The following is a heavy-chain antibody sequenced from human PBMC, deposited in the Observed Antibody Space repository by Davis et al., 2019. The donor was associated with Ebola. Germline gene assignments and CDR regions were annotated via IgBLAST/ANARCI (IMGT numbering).Heavy chain of an antibody. Sequence: GESLKISCAASGFTFSSYAMSWVRQAPGKGLEWVSAISGSGGSTYYADSVKGRFTIFRDNSKNTLYLQMNSLRAEDTAVYYCAKDSRYDFWSGYYEGMDVWGQGTTVTVSS. CDR1: GFTFSSYA. V-gene: IGHV3-23*01. D-gene: IGHD3-3*01. J-gene: IGHJ6*02. CDR3: AKDSRYDFWSGYYEGMDV. CDR2: ISGSGGST.